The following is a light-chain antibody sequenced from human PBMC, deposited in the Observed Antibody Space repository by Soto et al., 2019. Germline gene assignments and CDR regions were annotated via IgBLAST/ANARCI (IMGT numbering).Light chain of an antibody. V-gene: IGLV1-44*01. CDR1: SSNIGSNT. CDR2: SNN. Sequence: QSVLTQPPSASGTPGQRVTISCSGSSSNIGSNTVNWYQQLPGTAPKLLIYSNNQRPSEVPDRFSGSKSGTSASLAISGLQSEDEADYYCAAWDDSLNGNYVFGTGTKVTVL. J-gene: IGLJ1*01. CDR3: AAWDDSLNGNYV.